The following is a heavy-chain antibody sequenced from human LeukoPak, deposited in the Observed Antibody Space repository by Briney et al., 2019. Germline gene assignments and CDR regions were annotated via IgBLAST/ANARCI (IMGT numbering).Heavy chain of an antibody. CDR3: ARHEGRHRVGSGYPPDY. J-gene: IGHJ4*02. CDR1: GGSISSSSYY. CDR2: IYYSGST. V-gene: IGHV4-39*01. Sequence: SETLSLTCTVSGGSISSSSYYWGWIRQPPGKGLEWIGSIYYSGSTYYNPSLKSRVTISVDTSKNQFSLKLSSVTAADTAVYYCARHEGRHRVGSGYPPDYWGQGTLVTVSS. D-gene: IGHD3-22*01.